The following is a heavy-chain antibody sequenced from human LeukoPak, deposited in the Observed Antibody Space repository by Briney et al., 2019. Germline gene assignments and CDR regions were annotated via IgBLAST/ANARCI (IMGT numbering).Heavy chain of an antibody. D-gene: IGHD6-19*01. CDR2: IYYSGRT. CDR3: ARGVPYSSGWYNYYYYMDV. CDR1: YGSISDISYY. V-gene: IGHV4-39*07. J-gene: IGHJ6*03. Sequence: SSETLSLTCTVSYGSISDISYYWGWIRQPPGKGLEWIGSIYYSGRTYYNSSLKSRVTISVDTSKNQFSLKVTSVTAADTAVYYCARGVPYSSGWYNYYYYMDVWGKGTTVTVSS.